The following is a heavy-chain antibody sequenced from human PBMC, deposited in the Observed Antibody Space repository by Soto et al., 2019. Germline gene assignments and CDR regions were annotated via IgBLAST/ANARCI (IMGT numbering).Heavy chain of an antibody. D-gene: IGHD1-1*01. CDR1: GGSISSGGYY. Sequence: QVQLQESGPGLVKPSQTLSLTCTVSGGSISSGGYYWSWIRQHPGKGLEWIGYIYYSGSTYYNPSVKSRVTISVDTSKNQFSLKLSSVTAADTAVYYCARAAGTGTSNYYYGMDVWGQGTTVTVSS. CDR3: ARAAGTGTSNYYYGMDV. CDR2: IYYSGST. J-gene: IGHJ6*02. V-gene: IGHV4-31*03.